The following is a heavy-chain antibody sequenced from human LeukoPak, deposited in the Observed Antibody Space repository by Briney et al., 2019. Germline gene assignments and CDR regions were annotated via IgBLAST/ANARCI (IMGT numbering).Heavy chain of an antibody. D-gene: IGHD3-10*01. CDR2: IYNSGST. Sequence: SETLSLTCTVSGGSISSGGHYWSWIRQHPGKVLEWIGHIYNSGSTYYNPSLKSRVTKSVDTSKNQFSLKLSSVTAADTAVYYCATDLVRGVMGYWGQGTLVTVSS. J-gene: IGHJ4*02. V-gene: IGHV4-31*03. CDR1: GGSISSGGHY. CDR3: ATDLVRGVMGY.